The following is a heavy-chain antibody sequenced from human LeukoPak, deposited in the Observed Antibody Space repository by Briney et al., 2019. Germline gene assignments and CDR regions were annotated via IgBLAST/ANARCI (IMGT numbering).Heavy chain of an antibody. CDR1: GFPFSSYW. CDR2: IKQDGSEK. CDR3: ARDCNRTYCYDY. D-gene: IGHD2/OR15-2a*01. J-gene: IGHJ4*02. V-gene: IGHV3-7*01. Sequence: GGSLRLSCVASGFPFSSYWVTWVRQAPGKGLEWVGNIKQDGSEKYYMDSVKGRFTISRDNAKNSLYLQMNSLRAEDTAVYYCARDCNRTYCYDYWGQGTLVTVSS.